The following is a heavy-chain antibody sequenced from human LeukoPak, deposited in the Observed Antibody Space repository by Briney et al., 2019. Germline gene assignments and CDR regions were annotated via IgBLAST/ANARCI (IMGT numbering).Heavy chain of an antibody. CDR3: ARNYSPFDY. CDR2: ISSDGGII. Sequence: GGSLRLSCAASGFTFSVYSTNWVRQAPGRGLEWVSYISSDGGIIYYADSVKGRFTISRDNAKNSLYLQMDNLRAADTAVYYCARNYSPFDYWGQGTLVTVSS. D-gene: IGHD3-10*01. CDR1: GFTFSVYS. J-gene: IGHJ4*02. V-gene: IGHV3-48*01.